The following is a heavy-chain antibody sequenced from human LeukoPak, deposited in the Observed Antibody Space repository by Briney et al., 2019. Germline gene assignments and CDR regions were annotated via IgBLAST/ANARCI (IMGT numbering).Heavy chain of an antibody. J-gene: IGHJ4*02. CDR1: GGTFSSYA. D-gene: IGHD1-26*01. CDR2: IIPTFGIA. CDR3: ARDRGELLYYFDY. V-gene: IGHV1-69*04. Sequence: ASVKVSGKASGGTFSSYAISWVRQAPGQGLEWMGRIIPTFGIANYAQKFQGRVTITADKSTSTAYMELSSLRSEDTAVYYCARDRGELLYYFDYWGQETLVTVSS.